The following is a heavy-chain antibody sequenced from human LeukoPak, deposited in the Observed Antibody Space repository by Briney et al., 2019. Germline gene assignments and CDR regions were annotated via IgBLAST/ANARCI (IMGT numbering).Heavy chain of an antibody. D-gene: IGHD3-3*01. CDR2: MNPNSGNT. V-gene: IGHV1-8*01. Sequence: ASVKVSCKAFGYTFTSYDINWVRQATGQGLEWMGWMNPNSGNTGYAQKFQGRVTMTRNTSISTAYMELSSLRSEDTAVYYCARVYYDFWSGYYAPLYYYYYMDVWGKGTTVTVSS. J-gene: IGHJ6*03. CDR1: GYTFTSYD. CDR3: ARVYYDFWSGYYAPLYYYYYMDV.